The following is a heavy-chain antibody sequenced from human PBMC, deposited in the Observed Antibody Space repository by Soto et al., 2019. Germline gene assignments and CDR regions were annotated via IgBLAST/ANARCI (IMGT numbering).Heavy chain of an antibody. V-gene: IGHV4-31*03. D-gene: IGHD2-8*01. CDR1: GGSISSGGYY. Sequence: SETLSLTCTVSGGSISSGGYYWSWIRQHPGKGLEWIGYIYYSGSTYYNPSLKSRVTISVDTSKNQFSLKLSSVTAADTAVYYCARDRGNGGPYYYYMDVWGKGTTVTVSS. J-gene: IGHJ6*03. CDR2: IYYSGST. CDR3: ARDRGNGGPYYYYMDV.